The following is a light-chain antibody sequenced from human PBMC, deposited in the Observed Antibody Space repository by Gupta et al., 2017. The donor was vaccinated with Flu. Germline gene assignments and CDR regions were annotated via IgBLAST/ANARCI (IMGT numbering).Light chain of an antibody. CDR1: QSVRSY. Sequence: DIQMTQSPSSLSASVGDRVTITCRASQSVRSYFNWYQLKPGKAPKRLIDAASSLHSGVPARFSGSGSGTDCTLISSSLQRGDFGTYYCQQSDSTPITFGAGTKVEIK. CDR3: QQSDSTPIT. J-gene: IGKJ4*01. V-gene: IGKV1-39*01. CDR2: AAS.